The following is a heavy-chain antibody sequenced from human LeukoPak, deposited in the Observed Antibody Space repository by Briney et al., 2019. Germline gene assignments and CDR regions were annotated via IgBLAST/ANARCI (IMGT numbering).Heavy chain of an antibody. V-gene: IGHV4-59*02. CDR3: AGYGGYWDWYFDL. CDR2: MYYSGST. D-gene: IGHD4-23*01. J-gene: IGHJ2*01. CDR1: GGSVSSYY. Sequence: SETLSLTCTVSGGSVSSYYWSWIRQPPGKGLEWIGYMYYSGSTNYNPSLKSRVTISIDTSKNQFSLKLNSVTAADTAVYYCAGYGGYWDWYFDLWGRGTPVTVSP.